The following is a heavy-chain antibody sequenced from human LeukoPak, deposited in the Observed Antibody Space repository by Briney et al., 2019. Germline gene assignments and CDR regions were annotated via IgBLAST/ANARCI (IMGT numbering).Heavy chain of an antibody. CDR3: ARGLLGAGAASHYYYMDV. CDR2: IDPNSGGT. J-gene: IGHJ6*03. D-gene: IGHD1-26*01. CDR1: GYTFTNYP. V-gene: IGHV1-2*02. Sequence: ASVKVSCKASGYTFTNYPMHWVRHWVRQAPGQSLKWMGWIDPNSGGTQSVQKFAGRVTMTRDTSMNTAYMELTRLTYDDTAVYYCARGLLGAGAASHYYYMDVWGEGTTVTVSS.